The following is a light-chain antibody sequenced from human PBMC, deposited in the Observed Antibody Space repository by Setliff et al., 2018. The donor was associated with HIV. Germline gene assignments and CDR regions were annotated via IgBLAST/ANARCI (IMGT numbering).Light chain of an antibody. J-gene: IGLJ1*01. CDR2: ADS. CDR3: CSYVSSKNEV. V-gene: IGLV2-23*01. CDR1: SSDVGGYNR. Sequence: QSVLTQPASVSGSPGQSITISCTGTSSDVGGYNRVSWYQQHPGKVPKVMIYADSERPSGVSNRFSGSKSGSTASLTISGLQAEDEADYYCCSYVSSKNEVFGAGTKVTVL.